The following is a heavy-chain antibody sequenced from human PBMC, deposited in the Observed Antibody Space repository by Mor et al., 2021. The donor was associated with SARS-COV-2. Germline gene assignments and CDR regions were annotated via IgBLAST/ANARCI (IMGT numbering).Heavy chain of an antibody. Sequence: GRINPNSGGTNYAQKFQGRVTMTRDTSISTAYMELSRLRSDDTAVYYCARDPGGSNDYWGQGTLVTVSS. D-gene: IGHD3-10*01. CDR3: ARDPGGSNDY. J-gene: IGHJ4*02. CDR2: INPNSGGT. V-gene: IGHV1-2*06.